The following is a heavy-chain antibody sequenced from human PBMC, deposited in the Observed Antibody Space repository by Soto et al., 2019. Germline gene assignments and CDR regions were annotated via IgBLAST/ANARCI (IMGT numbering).Heavy chain of an antibody. CDR1: GGXISSGDHY. D-gene: IGHD3-10*01. V-gene: IGHV4-30-4*01. CDR2: IYYSGSP. J-gene: IGHJ4*02. CDR3: AREVPGDYFDN. Sequence: QVXXXXXXXGLXKPSQTLSLTCSVSGGXISSGDHYWSXIRQSPGKGLEWIGYIYYSGSPYYNPSLKSRLTISVDTSKNQFSLKLSSVTAADTAVYYCAREVPGDYFDNWGQGTLVTVSS.